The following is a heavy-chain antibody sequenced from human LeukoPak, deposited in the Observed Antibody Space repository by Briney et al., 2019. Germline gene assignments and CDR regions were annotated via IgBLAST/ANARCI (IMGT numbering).Heavy chain of an antibody. CDR3: ARVGYGGGYYYVMRAFDI. CDR2: IYYSGST. D-gene: IGHD3-22*01. Sequence: SETLSLTCTVSGGSVSSDSYYWSWIRQPPGKGLEWIGYIYYSGSTNYNPSLKSRVTISVDTSKNQFSLKLSSVTAADTAVYYCARVGYGGGYYYVMRAFDIWGQGTMVTVSS. CDR1: GGSVSSDSYY. J-gene: IGHJ3*02. V-gene: IGHV4-61*01.